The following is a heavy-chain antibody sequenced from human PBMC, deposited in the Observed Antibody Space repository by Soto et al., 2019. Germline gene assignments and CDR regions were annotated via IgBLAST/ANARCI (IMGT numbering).Heavy chain of an antibody. Sequence: PGGSLRLSCSASGFTFSSYSMNWVRQAPGKGLEWVSYISSSSSTIYYADSVKGRFTISRDNAKNSLYLQMNSLRAEDTAVYYCTTGLSNGYYNFDYWGQGT. CDR3: TTGLSNGYYNFDY. V-gene: IGHV3-48*01. CDR1: GFTFSSYS. J-gene: IGHJ4*02. CDR2: ISSSSSTI. D-gene: IGHD3-22*01.